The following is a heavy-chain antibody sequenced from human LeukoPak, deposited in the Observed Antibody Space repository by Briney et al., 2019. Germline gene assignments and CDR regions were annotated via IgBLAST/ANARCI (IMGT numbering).Heavy chain of an antibody. V-gene: IGHV1-69*13. CDR2: IIPIFGTA. CDR1: GGTFSSYA. J-gene: IGHJ4*02. D-gene: IGHD1-26*01. CDR3: ARDRADQSDY. Sequence: AASVKVSCKASGGTFSSYAISWVRQAPGQGLEWMGGIIPIFGTANYAQKFQGRVTITADESTSTAYMELSSLRSEDTAVYYCARDRADQSDYWGQGTLVTVSS.